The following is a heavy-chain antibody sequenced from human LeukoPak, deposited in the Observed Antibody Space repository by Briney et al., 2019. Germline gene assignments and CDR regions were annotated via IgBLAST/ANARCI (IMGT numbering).Heavy chain of an antibody. CDR3: ARDLSPVVRASPMGY. CDR1: GFTFTTFG. J-gene: IGHJ4*02. V-gene: IGHV3-30*03. CDR2: ITYDGYYK. Sequence: GTSLRLSCAASGFTFTTFGMHWVRQSPGKGLEWVALITYDGYYKYYSDSVKGRFTISSDTSKNTLYLQMNSLRAEDTAVYYCARDLSPVVRASPMGYWGQGTLVTVSS. D-gene: IGHD3-10*01.